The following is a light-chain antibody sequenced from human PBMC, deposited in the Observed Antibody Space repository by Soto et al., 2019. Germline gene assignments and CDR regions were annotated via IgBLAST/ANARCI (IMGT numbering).Light chain of an antibody. Sequence: EIVLTQSPGTLSLSPGERATLSCRASQSISSGFLAWYQQKPGQAPRLLIYGTRRAPGIPDTFSGSGSGTDFTLTISRLEPEDFAVYYCQQYSSSSISFGGGTKVDIK. V-gene: IGKV3-20*01. CDR1: QSISSGF. CDR2: GT. CDR3: QQYSSSSIS. J-gene: IGKJ4*01.